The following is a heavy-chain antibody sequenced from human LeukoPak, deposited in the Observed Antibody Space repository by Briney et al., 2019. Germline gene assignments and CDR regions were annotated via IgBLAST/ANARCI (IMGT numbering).Heavy chain of an antibody. V-gene: IGHV3-30*04. J-gene: IGHJ6*03. D-gene: IGHD6-13*01. CDR3: ARDQRQQLGSYMDV. CDR1: GFTFSSYA. CDR2: ISYDGSNK. Sequence: GRSLRLSCAASGFTFSSYAMHWVRQAPGKGLEWVAVISYDGSNKYYADSVKGRFTISRDNSKNTLYLQMNSLRAEDTAVYYCARDQRQQLGSYMDVWGKGTTVTVSS.